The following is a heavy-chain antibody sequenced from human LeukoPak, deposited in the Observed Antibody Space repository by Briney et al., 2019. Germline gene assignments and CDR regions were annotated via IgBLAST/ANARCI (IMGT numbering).Heavy chain of an antibody. V-gene: IGHV1-69*04. CDR3: ARPSFGNYGMDV. CDR1: GGTFSSYA. D-gene: IGHD3-10*01. CDR2: IIPIFGIA. J-gene: IGHJ6*02. Sequence: SVKVSCKASGGTFSSYAISWVRQAPGQGLEWMGRIIPIFGIANYTQKFQGRVTITADKSTSTAYMELSSLRSEDTAVYYCARPSFGNYGMDVWGQGTTVTVSS.